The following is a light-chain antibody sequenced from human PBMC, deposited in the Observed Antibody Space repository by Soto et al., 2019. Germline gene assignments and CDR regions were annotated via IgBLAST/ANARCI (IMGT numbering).Light chain of an antibody. CDR2: DVS. CDR3: LSYTCSGTYV. V-gene: IGLV2-14*01. J-gene: IGLJ1*01. Sequence: HSALTQPASVSGSPGQSITISCTGSSSDVGGYNYVSWHQQHPGKAPKLTIYDVSSRPSGVSNRFSASKSGNTASLTISGLQAEDEADYYCLSYTCSGTYVFGIGTTVSVL. CDR1: SSDVGGYNY.